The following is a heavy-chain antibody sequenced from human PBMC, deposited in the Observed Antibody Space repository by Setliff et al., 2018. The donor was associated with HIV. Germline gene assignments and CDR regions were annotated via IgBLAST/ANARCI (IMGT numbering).Heavy chain of an antibody. Sequence: SETLSLTCAVSGPYSISSGFYWGWIRQPPGKGLEWIGNIYHSGNTYYNPSLKSRVTISVDTSKNQFSLKLRSGTAADTAVYYCARTRTIAVAGPPPEWYFDLWGRGTQVTVSS. CDR3: ARTRTIAVAGPPPEWYFDL. J-gene: IGHJ2*01. D-gene: IGHD6-19*01. CDR2: IYHSGNT. V-gene: IGHV4-38-2*01. CDR1: GPYSISSGFY.